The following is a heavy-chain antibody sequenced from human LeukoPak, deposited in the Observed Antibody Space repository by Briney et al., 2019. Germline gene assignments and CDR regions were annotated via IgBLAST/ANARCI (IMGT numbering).Heavy chain of an antibody. CDR3: ARTSVTTGAFDI. J-gene: IGHJ3*02. D-gene: IGHD4-17*01. CDR1: GFTFSSYS. V-gene: IGHV3-21*01. CDR2: ISDSSTYI. Sequence: GGSLRLSCAASGFTFSSYSMNWVRQAPGKGLEWVSSISDSSTYIFYADSVKGRFTISRDNAKNSLYLQMNSLRAEDTAVYYCARTSVTTGAFDIWGQGTMVTVSS.